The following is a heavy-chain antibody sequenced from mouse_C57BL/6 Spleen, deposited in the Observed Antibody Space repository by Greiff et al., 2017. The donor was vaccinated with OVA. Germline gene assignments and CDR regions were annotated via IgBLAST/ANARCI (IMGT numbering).Heavy chain of an antibody. Sequence: VQLQQSGAELVRPGPSVKVSCKASGYAFTNYLIEWVKQRPGQGLEWIGVINPGSGGTNYNEKFKGKATLTADKSSSTAYMQLSSLTSEDSAVYFCARYDYDEAYWGQGTLVTVSA. CDR1: GYAFTNYL. V-gene: IGHV1-54*01. J-gene: IGHJ3*01. CDR3: ARYDYDEAY. CDR2: INPGSGGT. D-gene: IGHD2-4*01.